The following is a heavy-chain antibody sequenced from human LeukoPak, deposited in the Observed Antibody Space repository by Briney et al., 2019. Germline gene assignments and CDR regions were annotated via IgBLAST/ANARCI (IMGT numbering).Heavy chain of an antibody. CDR2: INTNTGNP. Sequence: ASVKVSCKASGYTFTSYAMNWVRQAPGQGLEWMGWINTNTGNPTYAQGFTGRFVFSLDTSVSTAYLQISSLKAEDTAVYYCARGICDYGGNPLCWYFDLWGRGTLVTVSS. CDR3: ARGICDYGGNPLCWYFDL. D-gene: IGHD4-23*01. CDR1: GYTFTSYA. J-gene: IGHJ2*01. V-gene: IGHV7-4-1*02.